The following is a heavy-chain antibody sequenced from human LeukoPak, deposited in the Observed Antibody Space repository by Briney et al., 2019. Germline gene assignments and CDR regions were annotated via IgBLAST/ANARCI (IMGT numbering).Heavy chain of an antibody. Sequence: ASVKVSYKASGYTFTSYDINWVRQATGQGLEWMGWMNPNSGNTGYAQKFQGRVTMTRNTSISTAYMELSSLRSEDMAVYYCARVMDCSGGSCYSYYYGMDVWGQGTTVTVSS. CDR1: GYTFTSYD. CDR3: ARVMDCSGGSCYSYYYGMDV. D-gene: IGHD2-15*01. V-gene: IGHV1-8*01. CDR2: MNPNSGNT. J-gene: IGHJ6*02.